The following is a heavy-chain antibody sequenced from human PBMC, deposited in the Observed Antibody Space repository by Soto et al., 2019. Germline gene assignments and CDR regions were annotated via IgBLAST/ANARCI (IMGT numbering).Heavy chain of an antibody. CDR1: GYDVTRYY. CDR3: AKVGENDVDPHLDYHHYGMDV. Sequence: GASVKVSCKASGYDVTRYYIHRVRQGPVQGLEWMGIINPTGAGRTKYAQKFQGRVTVTSDRSTSTVYMELTSLRSDDTAVYYCAKVGENDVDPHLDYHHYGMDVWGQGTTLTGSS. CDR2: INPTGAGRT. V-gene: IGHV1-46*01. J-gene: IGHJ6*02. D-gene: IGHD1-1*01.